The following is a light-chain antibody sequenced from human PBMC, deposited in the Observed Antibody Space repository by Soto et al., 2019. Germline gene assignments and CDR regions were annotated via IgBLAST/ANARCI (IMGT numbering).Light chain of an antibody. Sequence: EIVLTQPPGTLSLSPGERATLSCRASQSVSSSYLAWYQQKPGQAPRLLIYGASSRATGIPDRFSGRGSGTDFTLTISRLEAEDFAVYYCQQYGSSPRGTFGQGTKVEIK. J-gene: IGKJ1*01. CDR1: QSVSSSY. CDR3: QQYGSSPRGT. CDR2: GAS. V-gene: IGKV3-20*01.